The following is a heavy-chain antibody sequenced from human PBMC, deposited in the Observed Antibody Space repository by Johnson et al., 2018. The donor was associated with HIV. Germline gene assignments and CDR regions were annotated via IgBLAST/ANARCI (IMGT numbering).Heavy chain of an antibody. J-gene: IGHJ3*02. V-gene: IGHV3-13*01. CDR1: GFTFSSYD. Sequence: VLLVESGGDLVQPGGSLRLSCAASGFTFSSYDMHWVRQATGKGLEWVSAIGTAGDTYYPGSVKGRFTISRDNSKNTLYLQMNSLRAEDTAVYYCARDHSRDEACDIWGQGTMVTVSS. D-gene: IGHD5-24*01. CDR2: IGTAGDT. CDR3: ARDHSRDEACDI.